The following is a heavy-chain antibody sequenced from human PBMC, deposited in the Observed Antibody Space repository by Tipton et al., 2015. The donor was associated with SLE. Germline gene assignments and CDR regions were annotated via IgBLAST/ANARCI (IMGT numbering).Heavy chain of an antibody. CDR3: ATYSSSWPDAFDI. CDR2: ISAYNGDT. D-gene: IGHD6-13*01. V-gene: IGHV1-18*01. Sequence: QSGAEVKKPGASVKVSCKASGYTFTSYGICWVRQAPGQGLEWMGWISAYNGDTNYAQKFQGRVTMTTDTSTSTAYMELRSLRSDDTAVYYCATYSSSWPDAFDIWGQGTMVTVSS. J-gene: IGHJ3*02. CDR1: GYTFTSYG.